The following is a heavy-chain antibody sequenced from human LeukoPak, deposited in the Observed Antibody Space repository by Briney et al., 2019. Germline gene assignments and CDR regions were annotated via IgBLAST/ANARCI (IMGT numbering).Heavy chain of an antibody. Sequence: GGSLRLSCAASGFTFSSYWMHWVRQAPGKGLVWVSRIKTDGTSTRYADSVEGRFTISRDNAKNTLYLQMNSLRAEDTAVYYCASDRWPSGFDSWGQGTLVTVSS. D-gene: IGHD1-14*01. J-gene: IGHJ4*02. V-gene: IGHV3-74*01. CDR2: IKTDGTST. CDR1: GFTFSSYW. CDR3: ASDRWPSGFDS.